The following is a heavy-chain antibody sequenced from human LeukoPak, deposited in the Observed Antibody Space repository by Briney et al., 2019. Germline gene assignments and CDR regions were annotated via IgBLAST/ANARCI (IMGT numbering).Heavy chain of an antibody. J-gene: IGHJ6*02. Sequence: GGSLRLSCAASGFTFSSYAMHWVRQAPGKGLEWVAVISYDGSNKYYADSVKGRFTISRDNSKNTLYLQMNSLRAEDTAVYYCARFPVLRYFDWLLPYYYYYGMDVWGQGTTVSVSS. CDR1: GFTFSSYA. CDR2: ISYDGSNK. CDR3: ARFPVLRYFDWLLPYYYYYGMDV. D-gene: IGHD3-9*01. V-gene: IGHV3-30*04.